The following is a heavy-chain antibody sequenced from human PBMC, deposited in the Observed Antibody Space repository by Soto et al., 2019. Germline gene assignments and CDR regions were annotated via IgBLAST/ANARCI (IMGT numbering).Heavy chain of an antibody. CDR1: GGSISSGDYY. D-gene: IGHD5-18*01. J-gene: IGHJ5*01. V-gene: IGHV4-30-4*01. CDR3: ARQGIGVDTAYFDC. Sequence: SETLSLTCTVSGGSISSGDYYWSWIRQPPGKGLEWIGYIYYSGSTRYNPSLKSRLTISLDPSNSHFSLRLASVSAADTAVYYCARQGIGVDTAYFDCWGQGRLVTFSS. CDR2: IYYSGST.